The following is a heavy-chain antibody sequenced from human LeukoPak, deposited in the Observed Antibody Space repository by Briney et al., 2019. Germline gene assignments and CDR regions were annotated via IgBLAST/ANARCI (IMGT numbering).Heavy chain of an antibody. Sequence: PSQTLSLTCTVSGGSISSGGYYWSWIRQPPGKGLEWIGEINHSGSTNYNPSLKSRVTISVDTSKNQFSLKLSSVTAADTAVYYCARARRIDYGDYGREKPRVNLDYWGQGTLVTVSS. CDR3: ARARRIDYGDYGREKPRVNLDY. J-gene: IGHJ4*02. CDR1: GGSISSGGYY. CDR2: INHSGST. D-gene: IGHD4-17*01. V-gene: IGHV4-30-2*01.